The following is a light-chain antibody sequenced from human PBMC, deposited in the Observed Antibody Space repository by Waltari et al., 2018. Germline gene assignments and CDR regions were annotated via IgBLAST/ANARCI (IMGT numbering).Light chain of an antibody. V-gene: IGKV1-6*01. CDR3: LQDYDYPLI. CDR2: SAS. CDR1: QVIETD. Sequence: AIQMTQSQPSLSASVGDRVNLTCRASQVIETDLGWYQQKPGKAPNLLIHSASTLQGGVPSRFSGSGSGTDFTLTINGLQPEDFATYYCLQDYDYPLIFGGGTKVEIK. J-gene: IGKJ4*01.